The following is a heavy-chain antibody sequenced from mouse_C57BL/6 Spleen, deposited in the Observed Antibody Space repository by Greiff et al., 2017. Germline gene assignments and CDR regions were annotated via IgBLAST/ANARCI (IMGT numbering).Heavy chain of an antibody. V-gene: IGHV1-50*01. Sequence: QVQLKQSGAELVKPGASVKLSCKASGYTFTSYWMQWVKQRPGQGLEWIGEIDPSDSYPNYNQKFKGKATLTVDTSSSTAYMQLSSLTSEDSAVYYCASYYGSRGGYWGQGTTLTVSS. CDR1: GYTFTSYW. CDR3: ASYYGSRGGY. J-gene: IGHJ2*01. D-gene: IGHD1-1*01. CDR2: IDPSDSYP.